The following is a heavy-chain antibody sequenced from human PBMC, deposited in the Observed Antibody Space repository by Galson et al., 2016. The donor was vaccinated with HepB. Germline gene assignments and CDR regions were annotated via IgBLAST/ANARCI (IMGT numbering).Heavy chain of an antibody. V-gene: IGHV5-51*01. CDR3: ARLPYCSRSSCYSPLDF. J-gene: IGHJ4*02. CDR2: IYPDDSDV. Sequence: QSGAEVKEPGEALKISCEASGYTFSAYWLGWVRQMPAKVLEWMGVIYPDDSDVRYSTFLQGQVTLSPDKSINTAYLQWNSLSASDTAMYYCARLPYCSRSSCYSPLDFYGQGTLVTVSS. D-gene: IGHD2-2*02. CDR1: GYTFSAYW.